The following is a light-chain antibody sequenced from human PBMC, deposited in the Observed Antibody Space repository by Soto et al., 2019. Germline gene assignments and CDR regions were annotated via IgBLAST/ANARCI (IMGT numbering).Light chain of an antibody. CDR2: SNN. V-gene: IGLV1-44*01. CDR3: AAWDDSLNGHYV. CDR1: SSNIGSNT. Sequence: QSVLTQPPSASGTPGQRVTISCSGSSSNIGSNTVNWYQQLPGTAPKILIYSNNQRPSGLPDRFSGSKSGTSASLAIRGLQAEDDADYYCAAWDDSLNGHYVFGTGTKVTVL. J-gene: IGLJ1*01.